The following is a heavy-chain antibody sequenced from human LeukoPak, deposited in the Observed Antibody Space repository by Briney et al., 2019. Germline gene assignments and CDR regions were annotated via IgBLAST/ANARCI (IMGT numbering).Heavy chain of an antibody. CDR2: ISAYNGNT. Sequence: ASVKVSCKASGYTFTSYGISWVRQAPGQGLEWMGWISAYNGNTNYAQKLQGRVTMTTDTSTSTAYMELRSLRSDDTAVYYCARVAVAGTFYYYYYYYMDVWGKGTTVTIS. CDR1: GYTFTSYG. V-gene: IGHV1-18*01. CDR3: ARVAVAGTFYYYYYYYMDV. D-gene: IGHD6-19*01. J-gene: IGHJ6*03.